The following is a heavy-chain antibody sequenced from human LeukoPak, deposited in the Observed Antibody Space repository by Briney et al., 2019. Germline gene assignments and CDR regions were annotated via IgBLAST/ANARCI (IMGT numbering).Heavy chain of an antibody. V-gene: IGHV4-31*03. CDR1: GGSISTGVYY. Sequence: PSETLSLTCTASGGSISTGVYYWSWIRQHPGKSLEWIGYNTYYNPSLKSRVTISVDTSKSQFSLKLTSVTAADTAVYHCARAILTPSGFVWHFDLWGRGTLVTVSS. J-gene: IGHJ2*01. D-gene: IGHD3-3*01. CDR3: ARAILTPSGFVWHFDL. CDR2: NT.